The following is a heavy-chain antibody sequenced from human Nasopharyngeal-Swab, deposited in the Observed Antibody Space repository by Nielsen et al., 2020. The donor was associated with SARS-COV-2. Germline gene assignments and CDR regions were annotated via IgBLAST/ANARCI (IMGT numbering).Heavy chain of an antibody. J-gene: IGHJ4*02. CDR2: INHSGST. CDR1: GGSFSGYY. CDR3: ARQNTVAGTLDY. Sequence: SETLSLTCTVSGGSFSGYYWSWIRQPPGKGLEWIGEINHSGSTNYNPSLKSRVTISVDTSKNQFSLKLSSVTAADTAVYYCARQNTVAGTLDYWGQGTLVTVSS. V-gene: IGHV4-34*01. D-gene: IGHD6-19*01.